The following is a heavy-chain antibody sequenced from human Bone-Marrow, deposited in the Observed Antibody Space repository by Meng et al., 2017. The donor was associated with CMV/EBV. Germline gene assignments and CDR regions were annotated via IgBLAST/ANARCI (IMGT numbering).Heavy chain of an antibody. CDR3: ARVDTAMMFDP. D-gene: IGHD5-18*01. CDR1: GFSLSTSGVG. CDR2: IYWDDDK. V-gene: IGHV2-5*02. J-gene: IGHJ5*02. Sequence: QITLKESGPTLVKPTQSLTLTCTFAGFSLSTSGVGVGWIRQPPGKTLEWLALIYWDDDKRYSPSLKSRLTITKDTSKNQVVLTMTNMDPVDTATYYCARVDTAMMFDPWGQGTLVTVSS.